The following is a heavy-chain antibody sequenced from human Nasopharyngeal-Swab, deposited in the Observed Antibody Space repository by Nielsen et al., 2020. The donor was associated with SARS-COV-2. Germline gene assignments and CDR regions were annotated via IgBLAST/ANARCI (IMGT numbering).Heavy chain of an antibody. CDR2: FDPEDGET. CDR3: ATYPLRSGYYTGREFDY. CDR1: GYTLTELS. Sequence: ASVKVSCKVSGYTLTELSMHWVRQAPGTGLEWMGGFDPEDGETIYAQKFQGRVTMTEDTSTDTAYMELSSLRSEDTAVYYCATYPLRSGYYTGREFDYWGQGTLVTVSS. D-gene: IGHD3-3*01. V-gene: IGHV1-24*01. J-gene: IGHJ4*02.